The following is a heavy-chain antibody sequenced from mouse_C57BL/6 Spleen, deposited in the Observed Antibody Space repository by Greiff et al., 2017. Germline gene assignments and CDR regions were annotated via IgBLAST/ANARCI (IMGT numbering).Heavy chain of an antibody. V-gene: IGHV1-69*01. CDR3: ARQPLRRYFDY. Sequence: QVQLKQPGAELVMPGASVKLSCKASGYTFTSYWMHWVKQRPGQGLEWIGEIDPSDSYTNYNQKFKGKFTLSVDKSSSTAYMQLSSLTSEDSAVYYCARQPLRRYFDYWGQGTTLTVSS. CDR1: GYTFTSYW. D-gene: IGHD6-1*01. CDR2: IDPSDSYT. J-gene: IGHJ2*01.